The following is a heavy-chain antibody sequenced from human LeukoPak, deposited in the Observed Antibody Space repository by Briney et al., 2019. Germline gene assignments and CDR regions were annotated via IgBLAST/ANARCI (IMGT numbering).Heavy chain of an antibody. CDR1: GYPISSGYY. V-gene: IGHV4-38-2*02. CDR2: IYHSGST. CDR3: ASALPWGIVVVPAAIPGWFDP. J-gene: IGHJ5*02. D-gene: IGHD2-2*02. Sequence: PSETLSLTCTVSGYPISSGYYWGWIRPPPGKGLEWIGSIYHSGSTYYNPSLKSRVTISVDTSKNQFSLKLSSVTAADTAVYYCASALPWGIVVVPAAIPGWFDPWGQGTLVTVSS.